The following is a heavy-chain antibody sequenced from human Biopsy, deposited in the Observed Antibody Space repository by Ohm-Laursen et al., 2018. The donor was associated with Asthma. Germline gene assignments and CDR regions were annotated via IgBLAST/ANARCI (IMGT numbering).Heavy chain of an antibody. J-gene: IGHJ6*02. D-gene: IGHD3-3*01. Sequence: SDTLSLTCGVYRGSLRVYVWSWIRQPPGKGLEWIGESNQGGSPTFNPSLKSRVTISRDPSKNQLSLKLRSVTAADTAVYYCASGPEWYGLDVWGQGATVTVSS. CDR3: ASGPEWYGLDV. CDR2: SNQGGSP. V-gene: IGHV4-34*01. CDR1: RGSLRVYV.